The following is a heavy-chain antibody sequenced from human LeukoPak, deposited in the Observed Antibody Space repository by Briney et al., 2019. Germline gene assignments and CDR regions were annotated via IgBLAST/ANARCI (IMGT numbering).Heavy chain of an antibody. Sequence: GGSLRLSCAASGFTFGSYAMHWVRQAPGKGLEWVAVISYDGSNKYYADSVKGRFTISRDNSKNTLYLQMNSLRAEDTAVYYCARAPLDDSSGYYYTPSFDYWGQGTLVTVSS. D-gene: IGHD3-22*01. CDR3: ARAPLDDSSGYYYTPSFDY. CDR2: ISYDGSNK. V-gene: IGHV3-30-3*01. J-gene: IGHJ4*02. CDR1: GFTFGSYA.